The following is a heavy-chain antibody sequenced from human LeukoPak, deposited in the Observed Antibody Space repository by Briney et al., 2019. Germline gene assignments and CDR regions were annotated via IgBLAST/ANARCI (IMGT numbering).Heavy chain of an antibody. CDR1: GGSISTSTYY. D-gene: IGHD5-18*01. Sequence: PSETLSLTCTVSGGSISTSTYYWAWIRQPPGKGLEWIGSIYYTGTTYYSPSLKSRVTISIDTSNNQFSLQLNSVTAADTAVYYCVRDPAPETASTDAFDIWGQGTMVTVSS. CDR2: IYYTGTT. V-gene: IGHV4-39*07. J-gene: IGHJ3*02. CDR3: VRDPAPETASTDAFDI.